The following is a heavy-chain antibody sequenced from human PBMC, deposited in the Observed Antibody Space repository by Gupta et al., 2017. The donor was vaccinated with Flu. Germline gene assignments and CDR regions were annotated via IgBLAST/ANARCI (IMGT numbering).Heavy chain of an antibody. Sequence: QVQLQESGPGLVKPSQTLSLTCTVSGGSISSGGYYWSWIRQHPGKGLEWIGYIYYSGSTYYNPSLKSRVTISVDTFKNQFSLKLSSVTAADTAVYYCARVKDGSGSYYIGAFDYWGQGTLVTVSS. D-gene: IGHD3-10*01. V-gene: IGHV4-31*03. CDR1: GGSISSGGYY. J-gene: IGHJ4*02. CDR2: IYYSGST. CDR3: ARVKDGSGSYYIGAFDY.